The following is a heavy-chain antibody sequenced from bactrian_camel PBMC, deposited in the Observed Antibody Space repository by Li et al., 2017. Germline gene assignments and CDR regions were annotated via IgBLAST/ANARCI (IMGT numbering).Heavy chain of an antibody. Sequence: HVQLVESGGASVEAGRSLRLSCAASAFTYSSRCLGWFRQGPGKEREGVAYIDKGGTTKYSESVKGRFTISRDNTKNTLYLQMNSLKPEDTAMYYCAADGMCPPYSGYWGQGTQVTVS. J-gene: IGHJ6*01. CDR2: IDKGGTT. V-gene: IGHV3S53*01. CDR1: AFTYSSRC. CDR3: AADGMCPPYSGY.